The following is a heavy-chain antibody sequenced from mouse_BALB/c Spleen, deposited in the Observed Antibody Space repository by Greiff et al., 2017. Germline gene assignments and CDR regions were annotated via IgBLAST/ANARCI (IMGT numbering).Heavy chain of an antibody. CDR3: TSYGSSFYYYAMDY. D-gene: IGHD1-1*01. Sequence: QVQLQQPGAELVKPGASVKLSCKASGYTFTSYYMYWVKQRPGQGLEWIGGINPSNGGTNFNEKFKSKATLTVDKSSSTAYMQLSSLTSEDSAVYYCTSYGSSFYYYAMDYWGQGTSVTVSS. CDR2: INPSNGGT. CDR1: GYTFTSYY. J-gene: IGHJ4*01. V-gene: IGHV1S81*02.